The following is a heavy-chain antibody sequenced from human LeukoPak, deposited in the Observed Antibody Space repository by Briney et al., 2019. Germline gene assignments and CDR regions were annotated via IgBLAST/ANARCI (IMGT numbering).Heavy chain of an antibody. CDR1: GGSISSYY. Sequence: PSETLSLTCTVSGGSISSYYWGWIRQPPGKGLEWIGSIYYSGSTYYNPSLKSRVTISVDTSKNQFSLKLSSVTAADTAVYYCARHSRLEQLVLDYWGQGTLVTVSS. V-gene: IGHV4-39*01. J-gene: IGHJ4*02. D-gene: IGHD6-6*01. CDR2: IYYSGST. CDR3: ARHSRLEQLVLDY.